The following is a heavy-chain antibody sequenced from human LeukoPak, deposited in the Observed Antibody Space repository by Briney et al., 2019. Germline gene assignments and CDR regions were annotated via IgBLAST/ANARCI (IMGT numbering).Heavy chain of an antibody. J-gene: IGHJ4*02. CDR1: GASFSGNH. D-gene: IGHD2/OR15-2a*01. V-gene: IGHV4-34*01. Sequence: PSETLSLTCGVYGASFSGNHWSWIRQPPGKGLEWIGEISHSGKTNYNPSLKSRVTMSLDTSNNQFSLKLTSVTAADTAVYYCARIDCDDYFAEHFDSWGQGTLVTVTS. CDR3: ARIDCDDYFAEHFDS. CDR2: ISHSGKT.